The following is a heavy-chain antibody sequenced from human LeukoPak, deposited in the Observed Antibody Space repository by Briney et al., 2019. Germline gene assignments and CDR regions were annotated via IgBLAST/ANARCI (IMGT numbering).Heavy chain of an antibody. CDR1: GFTVSSNY. CDR3: ARGLYVFWSVFSAANYYSGRNV. J-gene: IGHJ6*04. Sequence: PGGSLRLSCAASGFTVSSNYMSWVRQAPGKGLEWVSVIYSGGSTYYADSVKGRFTISRDNSKNTLYLQMNSLRAEDTAVYYCARGLYVFWSVFSAANYYSGRNVWGKGTTVPVSS. D-gene: IGHD3-3*01. V-gene: IGHV3-66*01. CDR2: IYSGGST.